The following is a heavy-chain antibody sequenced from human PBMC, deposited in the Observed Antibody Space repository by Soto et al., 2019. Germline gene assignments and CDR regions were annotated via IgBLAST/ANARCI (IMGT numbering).Heavy chain of an antibody. CDR1: GFTFSSYS. Sequence: EVQLVESGGGLVKPGGSLRLSCAASGFTFSSYSMNWVRQAPGKGLEWVSSISSSSSYIYYADSVKGRFTISRDNAKNSLYLKMNSLRAEDTAVYYCARAIAAAGNDYWGQGTLVTVSS. J-gene: IGHJ4*02. CDR2: ISSSSSYI. V-gene: IGHV3-21*01. D-gene: IGHD6-13*01. CDR3: ARAIAAAGNDY.